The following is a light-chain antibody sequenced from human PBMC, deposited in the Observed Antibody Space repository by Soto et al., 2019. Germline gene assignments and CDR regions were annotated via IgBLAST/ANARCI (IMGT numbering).Light chain of an antibody. CDR2: GAS. J-gene: IGKJ1*01. Sequence: IGLSQSPGTLSLSPGERATLSCRASQSVSSSYLAWYQQKPGQAPRLLIYGASTRATGIPARFSGSGSGTEFTLTISSLQSEDFAVYYCQQYNNWPRTFGQGGKVDIK. V-gene: IGKV3-15*01. CDR3: QQYNNWPRT. CDR1: QSVSSSY.